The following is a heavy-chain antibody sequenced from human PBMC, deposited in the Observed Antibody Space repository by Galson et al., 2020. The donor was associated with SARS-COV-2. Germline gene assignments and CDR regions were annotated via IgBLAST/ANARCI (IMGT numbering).Heavy chain of an antibody. J-gene: IGHJ6*02. V-gene: IGHV4-31*02. CDR1: SGSVSSGGYY. CDR2: TFYTGNT. D-gene: IGHD3-9*01. Sequence: SQTLSLTCGVSSGSVSSGGYYWGWIRHHPGQGLEWIGHTFYTGNTYYNPSLKSRLRISVDTTKNQLSLKLTSVTAADTAVYYCARDGDYDILTVKNVHYYYYGMDVWGQGTMVTVSS. CDR3: ARDGDYDILTVKNVHYYYYGMDV.